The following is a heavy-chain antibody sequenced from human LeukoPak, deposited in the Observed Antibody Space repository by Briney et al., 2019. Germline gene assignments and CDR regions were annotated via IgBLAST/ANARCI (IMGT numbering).Heavy chain of an antibody. CDR2: IDGGGGST. CDR1: EYTFSNYA. CDR3: ARDSDYGDYIIDY. V-gene: IGHV3-23*01. Sequence: PGGSLRLSCVASEYTFSNYAMSWVRQAPGKGLEWVSSIDGGGGSTYYADSVKGRFTISRDNSKNSLYLQMNSLRAEDTAVYYCARDSDYGDYIIDYWGQGTLVTVSS. D-gene: IGHD4-17*01. J-gene: IGHJ4*02.